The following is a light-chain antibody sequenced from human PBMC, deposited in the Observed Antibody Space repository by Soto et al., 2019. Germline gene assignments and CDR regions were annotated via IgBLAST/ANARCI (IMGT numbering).Light chain of an antibody. CDR1: QGISNY. Sequence: DIQLTQSPSFLSASVGDRVTITCRASQGISNYLAWYQQKPGEAPKLLISVVSTLLSGVPSRFSGSGSGTQFSLTISSLQPEDFATYYCQHLNSYPITFGQGTRLEIK. CDR2: VVS. V-gene: IGKV1-9*01. CDR3: QHLNSYPIT. J-gene: IGKJ5*01.